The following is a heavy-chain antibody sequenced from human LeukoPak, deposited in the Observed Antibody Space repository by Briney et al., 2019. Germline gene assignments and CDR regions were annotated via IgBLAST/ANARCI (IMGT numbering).Heavy chain of an antibody. V-gene: IGHV1-69*13. Sequence: SVKSSCKASVDTFSRYIIRCVRHAPGHGLEWIGGIIPLFGEANYAQKFQGRVTITADESTSTAYMELSSLRSEDTAVYYCASREMGYGDPLEGAYCMDVWGKGTTVTVSS. CDR2: IIPLFGEA. J-gene: IGHJ6*03. CDR1: VDTFSRYI. CDR3: ASREMGYGDPLEGAYCMDV. D-gene: IGHD4-17*01.